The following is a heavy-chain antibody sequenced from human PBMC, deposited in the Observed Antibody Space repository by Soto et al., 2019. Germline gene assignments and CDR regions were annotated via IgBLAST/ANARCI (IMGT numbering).Heavy chain of an antibody. J-gene: IGHJ4*02. CDR1: GGSISSYY. CDR2: IYYSGST. Sequence: PSETLSLTCTVSGGSISSYYWSWIRQPPGKGLEWIGYIYYSGSTNYNPSLKSRVTISVDTSKNQFSLKLSSVTAADTAVYYCARYRLYDSSGYFDYWGQGTLVTVSS. CDR3: ARYRLYDSSGYFDY. V-gene: IGHV4-59*01. D-gene: IGHD3-22*01.